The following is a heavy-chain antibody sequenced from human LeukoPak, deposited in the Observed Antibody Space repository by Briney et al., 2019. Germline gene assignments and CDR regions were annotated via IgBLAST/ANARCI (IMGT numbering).Heavy chain of an antibody. CDR2: ISADNGNT. J-gene: IGHJ5*02. D-gene: IGHD6-13*01. CDR3: ARGPSYSSSWYCLDP. Sequence: ASVKVSCKASGYTFTSFGISWVRQAPGQGLEWMGWISADNGNTDYAQKFQGRVTMTTDTSTSTAYMELRSLRSDDTAVYYCARGPSYSSSWYCLDPWGQGTLVTVSS. V-gene: IGHV1-18*01. CDR1: GYTFTSFG.